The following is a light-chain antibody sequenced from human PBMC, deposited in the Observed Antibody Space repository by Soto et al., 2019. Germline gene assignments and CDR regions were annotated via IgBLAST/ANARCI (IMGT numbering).Light chain of an antibody. J-gene: IGKJ4*01. Sequence: EIVLTQSSDTLSLSPGEGATLSCRASESVINNYLAWYQQKPGQAPRLLIFGASSRATGIPDRFSGSGSGADFSLTISRLDPEDFAVYYCQQYGGSPLTFGGGTKVDIK. CDR1: ESVINNY. V-gene: IGKV3-20*01. CDR2: GAS. CDR3: QQYGGSPLT.